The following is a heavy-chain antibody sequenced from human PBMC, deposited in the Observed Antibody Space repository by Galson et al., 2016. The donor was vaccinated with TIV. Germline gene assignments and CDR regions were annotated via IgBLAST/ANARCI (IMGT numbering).Heavy chain of an antibody. CDR1: GFTFNSYG. D-gene: IGHD2/OR15-2a*01. J-gene: IGHJ6*02. Sequence: SLRLSCAVSGFTFNSYGMHWVRQAPGKGLEWVAAISYDGNKKYYADPVKGRFTVSRDNSENTLYLQMNSLRADDTAVYYCAKEWGTYYFRFYGMDVWGQGTTVIVSS. CDR3: AKEWGTYYFRFYGMDV. V-gene: IGHV3-30*18. CDR2: ISYDGNKK.